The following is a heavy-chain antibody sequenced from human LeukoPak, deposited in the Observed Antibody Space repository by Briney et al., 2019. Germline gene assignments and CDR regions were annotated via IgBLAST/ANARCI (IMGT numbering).Heavy chain of an antibody. CDR2: INHSGST. J-gene: IGHJ4*02. Sequence: PSETLSLTCAVYGGSFSGYYWSWIRQPPGKGLEWIREINHSGSTNYNPSLKSRVTISVDTSKNQFSLKLSSVTAADTAVYYCARGSTDLDYWGQGTLVTVSS. V-gene: IGHV4-34*01. CDR3: ARGSTDLDY. CDR1: GGSFSGYY.